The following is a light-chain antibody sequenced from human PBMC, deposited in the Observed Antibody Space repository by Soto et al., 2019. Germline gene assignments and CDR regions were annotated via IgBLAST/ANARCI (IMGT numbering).Light chain of an antibody. CDR3: LQADTFPIT. V-gene: IGKV1-12*01. Sequence: DIQMTQSPSSVSASVGDRVTITCRASQDISGWLAWYQQKPGKAPKPLIYAASSLQSGVPSRFSGSGSGTYFTLTITSLQSEDFATYYCLQADTFPITFGQGTRLEIK. J-gene: IGKJ5*01. CDR1: QDISGW. CDR2: AAS.